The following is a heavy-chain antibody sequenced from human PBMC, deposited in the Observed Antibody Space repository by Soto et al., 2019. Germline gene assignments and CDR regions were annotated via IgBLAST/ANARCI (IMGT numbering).Heavy chain of an antibody. CDR3: ARDGNTYYYDRQDY. D-gene: IGHD3-22*01. CDR2: ISFDGSSK. J-gene: IGHJ4*02. V-gene: IGHV3-30-3*01. CDR1: GFTFSTYA. Sequence: QVQLVESGGGVVQPGRSLRLSCAASGFTFSTYAMNWVRQGPGKGLEWVALISFDGSSKYYADSVKGRFTISRDNSKNTLYLQMNSLRGEDTAVYYCARDGNTYYYDRQDYWGQGSPVTVSS.